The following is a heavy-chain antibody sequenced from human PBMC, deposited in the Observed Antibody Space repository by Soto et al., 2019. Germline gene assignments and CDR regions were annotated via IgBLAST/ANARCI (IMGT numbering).Heavy chain of an antibody. Sequence: QVQLVQSGAEVKKPGSSVKVSCKASGGTFSSYAISWVRQAPGQGLEWMGGIIPIFGTANYAQKFQGRVTITADESTSTAYMELSSLRSEDTAVYYCARAPVDTAMDIYYYYGMDVWGQGTTVTVSS. CDR3: ARAPVDTAMDIYYYYGMDV. D-gene: IGHD5-18*01. J-gene: IGHJ6*02. CDR1: GGTFSSYA. CDR2: IIPIFGTA. V-gene: IGHV1-69*01.